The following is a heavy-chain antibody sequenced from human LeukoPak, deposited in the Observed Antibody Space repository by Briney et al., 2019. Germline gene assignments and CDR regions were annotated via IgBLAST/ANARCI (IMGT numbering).Heavy chain of an antibody. CDR3: ARGRYCSRTSCYARRDYFDY. V-gene: IGHV4-34*01. Sequence: SETLSLTCAVYGGSFSGYYWSWIRQPPGKGLEWSGEINHSGSTNYNPSLKSRVTISVDTSKNQFSLKLSSVTAADTAVYYCARGRYCSRTSCYARRDYFDYWGQGTLVTVSS. CDR2: INHSGST. D-gene: IGHD2-2*01. CDR1: GGSFSGYY. J-gene: IGHJ4*02.